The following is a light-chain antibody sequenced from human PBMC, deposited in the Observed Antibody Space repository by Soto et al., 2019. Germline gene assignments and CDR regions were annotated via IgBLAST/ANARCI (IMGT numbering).Light chain of an antibody. J-gene: IGKJ4*01. Sequence: DIQMTQSPSSLSASVGDRVSITCRASQGISNSLAWYQQKSGKAPKLLIYDASDLETGVPSRFSGSGSGTDFTFTINSLQPEDIATYYCQQYDNLPLTFGGGTKVDIK. CDR1: QGISNS. CDR2: DAS. V-gene: IGKV1-33*01. CDR3: QQYDNLPLT.